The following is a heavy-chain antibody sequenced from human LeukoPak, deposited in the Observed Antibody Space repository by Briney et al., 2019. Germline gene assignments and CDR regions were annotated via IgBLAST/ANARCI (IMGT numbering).Heavy chain of an antibody. CDR3: ARDGQFGDPLPY. Sequence: GGSLRLSCAASGFTFSSYWMSWVRQAPGKGLEWVSVIYSGGSTYYADSVKGRFTISRDNSKNTLYLQMNSLRAEDTAVYYCARDGQFGDPLPYWGQGTLVTVSS. CDR1: GFTFSSYW. J-gene: IGHJ4*02. V-gene: IGHV3-53*01. CDR2: IYSGGST. D-gene: IGHD3-10*01.